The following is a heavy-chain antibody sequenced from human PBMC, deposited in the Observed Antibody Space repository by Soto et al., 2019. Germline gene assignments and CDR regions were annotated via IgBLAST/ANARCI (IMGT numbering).Heavy chain of an antibody. V-gene: IGHV4-4*02. D-gene: IGHD2-2*01. CDR2: IYHSGST. CDR1: SGSISSSNW. J-gene: IGHJ5*02. Sequence: PSETLSLTCAVSSGSISSSNWWSWVRQPPGKGLEWIGEIYHSGSTNYNPSLKSRVTISVDKSKNQFSLKLSSVTAADTAVYYCASRPPLYCSSTSCYRSGWFDPWGQGTLVTVSS. CDR3: ASRPPLYCSSTSCYRSGWFDP.